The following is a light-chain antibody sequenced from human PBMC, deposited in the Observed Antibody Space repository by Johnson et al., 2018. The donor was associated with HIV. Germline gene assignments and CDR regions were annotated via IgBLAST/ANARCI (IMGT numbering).Light chain of an antibody. CDR1: SSNIGNNY. V-gene: IGLV1-51*02. J-gene: IGLJ1*01. Sequence: QSVLTQPPSVSAAPGQKVTISCSGSSSNIGNNYVAWYQQLPGTAPKLLIYETNERPSGTPDRFSGSSSDTSATMAITGLQPGDEADYYCGTWDSSLGASYVFGTGTKVTVL. CDR2: ETN. CDR3: GTWDSSLGASYV.